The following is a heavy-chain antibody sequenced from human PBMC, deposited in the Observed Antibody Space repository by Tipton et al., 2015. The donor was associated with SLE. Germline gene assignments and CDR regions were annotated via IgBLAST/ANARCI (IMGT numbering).Heavy chain of an antibody. Sequence: TLSLTCTVSGGSISSGSYYWSWIRQPAGKGLEWIGRIYTSGSTNYNPSLKSRVTISVDTSKNQFSLKLSSVTAADTAVYYCATQTGDLYYYYNMDVWGKGTTVIVS. CDR2: IYTSGST. CDR3: ATQTGDLYYYYNMDV. D-gene: IGHD7-27*01. V-gene: IGHV4-61*02. J-gene: IGHJ6*03. CDR1: GGSISSGSYY.